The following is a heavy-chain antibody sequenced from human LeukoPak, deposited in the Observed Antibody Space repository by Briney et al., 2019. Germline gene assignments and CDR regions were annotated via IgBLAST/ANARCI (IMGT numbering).Heavy chain of an antibody. J-gene: IGHJ4*02. D-gene: IGHD3-22*01. CDR1: GFIFSSYA. V-gene: IGHV3-30*04. CDR2: ISYDGSNK. CDR3: ARDPQYYDSSGYYPYYFDY. Sequence: GGSLRLSCAASGFIFSSYAMHWVRQAPGKGLEWVAVISYDGSNKYYADSVKGRFTISRDISKNTLYLQMNSLRAEDTAVYYCARDPQYYDSSGYYPYYFDYWGQGTLVTVSS.